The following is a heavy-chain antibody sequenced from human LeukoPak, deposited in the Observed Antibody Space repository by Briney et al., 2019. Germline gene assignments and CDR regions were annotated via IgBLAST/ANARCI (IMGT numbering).Heavy chain of an antibody. J-gene: IGHJ4*01. CDR2: ISGSSRYI. CDR1: GFNFSNYT. D-gene: IGHD2-2*01. CDR3: ARWYCSSTSCRAFDY. Sequence: GGSLRLSCAASGFNFSNYTMNWVRQAPGKGLEWVSSISGSSRYIYYADSMKGRFTISRDNAKNSLYLQLNSLRAEDTAVYYCARWYCSSTSCRAFDYWGHGTLVTVSS. V-gene: IGHV3-21*01.